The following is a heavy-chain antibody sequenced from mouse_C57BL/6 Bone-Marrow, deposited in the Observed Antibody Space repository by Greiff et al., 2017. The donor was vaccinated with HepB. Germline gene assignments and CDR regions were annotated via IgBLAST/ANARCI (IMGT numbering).Heavy chain of an antibody. Sequence: QVQLKQPGAELVKPGASVKMSCKASGYTFTSYWITWVKQRPGQGLEWIGDIYPGSGSTNYNEKFKSKATLTVDTSSSTAYMQLSSLTSEDSAVYYCARTYYDCDYFDYWGQGTTLTVSS. CDR2: IYPGSGST. V-gene: IGHV1-55*01. CDR1: GYTFTSYW. D-gene: IGHD2-4*01. CDR3: ARTYYDCDYFDY. J-gene: IGHJ2*01.